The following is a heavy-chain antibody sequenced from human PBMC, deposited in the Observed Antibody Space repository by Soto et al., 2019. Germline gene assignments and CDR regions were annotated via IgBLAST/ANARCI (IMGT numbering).Heavy chain of an antibody. CDR1: VLPFSSYG. CDR3: AKDYYDSSAHPDALDI. J-gene: IGHJ3*02. Sequence: PGVSLRLACSASVLPFSSYGMHGVRQAPGKGLEWVAVISYDGSNKYYADSVKGRFTISRDNSKNTLYLQMNSLRAEDTAVYYCAKDYYDSSAHPDALDIWGQGKMVTVSS. D-gene: IGHD3-22*01. V-gene: IGHV3-30*18. CDR2: ISYDGSNK.